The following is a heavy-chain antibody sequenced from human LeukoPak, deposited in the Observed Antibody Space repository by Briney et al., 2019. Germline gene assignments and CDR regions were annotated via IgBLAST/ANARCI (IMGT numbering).Heavy chain of an antibody. CDR3: AKPVTVTTAAFDS. Sequence: GGSLRLSCAASGFTFNTYAMTWVRQAPGKGLEWVSTISSSGGTTYYADSVKGRFSIPRDNSKNTLCLQMNSLRADDAAVYYCAKPVTVTTAAFDSWGQGTLVTVSS. J-gene: IGHJ4*02. CDR1: GFTFNTYA. D-gene: IGHD4-17*01. CDR2: ISSSGGTT. V-gene: IGHV3-23*01.